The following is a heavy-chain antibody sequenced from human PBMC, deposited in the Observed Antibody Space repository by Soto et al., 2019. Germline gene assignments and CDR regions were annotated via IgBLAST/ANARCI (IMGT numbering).Heavy chain of an antibody. D-gene: IGHD3-9*01. Sequence: GESLKISCAASGFTFSSYAMSWVRQAPGKGLEWVSAISGSGGSTYYADSVKGRFTISRDNSKNTLYLQMNSLRAEDTAVYYCAARLDYDILTGYGFDPWGQGTLVTVSS. CDR3: AARLDYDILTGYGFDP. V-gene: IGHV3-23*01. J-gene: IGHJ5*02. CDR1: GFTFSSYA. CDR2: ISGSGGST.